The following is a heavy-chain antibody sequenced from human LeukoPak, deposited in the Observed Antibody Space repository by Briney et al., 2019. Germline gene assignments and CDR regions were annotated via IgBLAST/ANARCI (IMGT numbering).Heavy chain of an antibody. CDR3: AREPGYYGSGSYYSYFDY. CDR2: IDPSDSYT. V-gene: IGHV5-10-1*01. Sequence: GESLRISCKGSGYSFTSYWISWVRQMPGKGLEWTGRIDPSDSYTNYSPSFQGHVTISADKSISTAYLQWSSLKASDTAMYYCAREPGYYGSGSYYSYFDYWGQGTPVTVSS. J-gene: IGHJ4*02. D-gene: IGHD3-10*01. CDR1: GYSFTSYW.